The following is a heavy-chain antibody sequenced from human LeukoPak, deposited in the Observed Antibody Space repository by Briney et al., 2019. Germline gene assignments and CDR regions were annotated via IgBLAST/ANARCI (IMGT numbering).Heavy chain of an antibody. CDR2: VNLQGST. J-gene: IGHJ4*02. V-gene: IGHV4-4*02. Sequence: SGTLSLTCGVSGGSITSTNYWTWVRQPPGKGLEWIGEVNLQGSTNYNPSLMGRVAISVDTSENHISLQLTSVTAADTAVYYCAREGGPYRPLDYSGQGALVTVSS. CDR1: GGSITSTNY. CDR3: AREGGPYRPLDY.